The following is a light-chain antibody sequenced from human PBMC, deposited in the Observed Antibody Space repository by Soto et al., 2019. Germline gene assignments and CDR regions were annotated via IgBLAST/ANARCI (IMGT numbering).Light chain of an antibody. CDR3: QQSYRSSWT. CDR1: QSISSD. V-gene: IGKV1-39*01. J-gene: IGKJ1*01. CDR2: AAS. Sequence: DIQMTQSPSSLSASVGARVTITCRASQSISSDLNWYRQKPGKAPKLLMYAASSLHSGVPSRFSGSGSGTHFTLSISSLQPDDVATYYCQQSYRSSWTFGQGTKVAI.